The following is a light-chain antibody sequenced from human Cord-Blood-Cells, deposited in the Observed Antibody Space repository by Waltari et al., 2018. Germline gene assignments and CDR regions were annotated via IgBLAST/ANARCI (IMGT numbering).Light chain of an antibody. CDR3: AAWDDSLSGWV. Sequence: QSVLTQPPSASGTPGQRATISCSRSSSNIGRNYVYWYQQLPGTAPNLLIYRNNQRPSGVPDRFSGSKSGTSASLAISGLRSEDEADYYCAAWDDSLSGWVFGGGTKLTVL. J-gene: IGLJ3*02. CDR1: SSNIGRNY. CDR2: RNN. V-gene: IGLV1-47*01.